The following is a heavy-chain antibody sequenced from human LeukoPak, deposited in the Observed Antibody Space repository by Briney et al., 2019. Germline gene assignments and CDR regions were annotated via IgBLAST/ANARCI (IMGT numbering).Heavy chain of an antibody. J-gene: IGHJ2*01. D-gene: IGHD5/OR15-5a*01. Sequence: PGGSLRLSCAASGFTFSSYAMHWVRQAPGKGLEGVAVISYDGSNKYYADSVKGRFTISRDNSKNTLYLQMNCLRAEDTAVYYCARARVYTWYFDLWGRGTLVTVSS. V-gene: IGHV3-30*04. CDR1: GFTFSSYA. CDR3: ARARVYTWYFDL. CDR2: ISYDGSNK.